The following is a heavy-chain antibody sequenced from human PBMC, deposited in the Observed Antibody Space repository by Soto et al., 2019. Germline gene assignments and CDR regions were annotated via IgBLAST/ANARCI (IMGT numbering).Heavy chain of an antibody. CDR3: ARDQAAGGTISRYFQD. V-gene: IGHV3-23*01. CDR2: ISGGGSTT. Sequence: EVQLLESGGGLVQPEGSLRLSCEASGFTFSSYAMSWVRQAPGKGLERVSGISGGGSTTYYADSVKGRFTISRDNSKNTLYLQVNSLRAEDTAVYYCARDQAAGGTISRYFQDWGQGTLVTVSS. J-gene: IGHJ1*01. D-gene: IGHD6-13*01. CDR1: GFTFSSYA.